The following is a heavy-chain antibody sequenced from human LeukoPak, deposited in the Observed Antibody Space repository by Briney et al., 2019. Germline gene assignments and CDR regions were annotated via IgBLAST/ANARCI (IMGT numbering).Heavy chain of an antibody. D-gene: IGHD5-18*01. CDR2: IYYSGNT. Sequence: PSETLSLTCTVSGGSISSSSHSWGWIRQPPGKGLEWIGSIYYSGNTYYNPSLKSRVTISVDTSKNQFSLKLSSVTAADTAVYYCARVDSAMVTFWGQGTLVTVSS. CDR3: ARVDSAMVTF. CDR1: GGSISSSSHS. J-gene: IGHJ4*02. V-gene: IGHV4-39*01.